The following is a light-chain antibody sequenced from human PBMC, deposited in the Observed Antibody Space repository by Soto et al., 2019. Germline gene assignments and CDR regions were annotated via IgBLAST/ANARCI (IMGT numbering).Light chain of an antibody. J-gene: IGLJ2*01. CDR2: SNN. Sequence: QSVLTQPPSASGTPGQRVTISCSGSSSNIGSNTVNWYQQLQGTAPKLLIYSNNQRPSGVPDRFSGSKSGTSASLAISGLKSEDEADYYCAAWDDSLTHVVFGGGTKLTVL. CDR1: SSNIGSNT. CDR3: AAWDDSLTHVV. V-gene: IGLV1-44*01.